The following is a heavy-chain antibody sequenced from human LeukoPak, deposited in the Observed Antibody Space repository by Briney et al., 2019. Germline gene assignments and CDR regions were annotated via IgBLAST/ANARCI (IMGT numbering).Heavy chain of an antibody. Sequence: SETLSLTCTVSGGSISSSSYYWGWIRQPPGKGLEWIGSIYYSGSTYYNPSLKSRVTISVDTSKNQFSLKLSSVTAADTAVYYCARDSRISAAGRGLYYFDYWGQGTLVTVSS. D-gene: IGHD6-13*01. J-gene: IGHJ4*02. V-gene: IGHV4-39*07. CDR3: ARDSRISAAGRGLYYFDY. CDR1: GGSISSSSYY. CDR2: IYYSGST.